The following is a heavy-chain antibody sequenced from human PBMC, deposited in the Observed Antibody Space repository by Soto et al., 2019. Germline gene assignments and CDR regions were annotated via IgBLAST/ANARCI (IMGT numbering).Heavy chain of an antibody. J-gene: IGHJ4*02. CDR3: ALTRRSSLLEVAGPGFEY. CDR1: GFNFGVFG. D-gene: IGHD6-19*01. Sequence: GSLRLSCAASGFNFGVFGMHWVRQAPGKGLEWLSVLSYEGSEEYYADSVRGRFTISRDNSKNTLFLQMDSLRVDDTGVYYCALTRRSSLLEVAGPGFEYWGQGTLVTVSS. CDR2: LSYEGSEE. V-gene: IGHV3-30*03.